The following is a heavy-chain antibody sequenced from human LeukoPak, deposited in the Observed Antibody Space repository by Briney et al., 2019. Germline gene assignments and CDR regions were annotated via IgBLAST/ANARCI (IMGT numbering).Heavy chain of an antibody. V-gene: IGHV3-21*04. J-gene: IGHJ6*03. CDR1: GFTFSSYS. CDR2: ISSSSSYI. Sequence: GGSLRLSCAASGFTFSSYSMNWVRQAPGKGLEWVSSISSSSSYIYYADSVKGRFTISRDNAKNSLYLQMNSLRAEDTAVYYCASGGSYWNYMDVWGKGTTVTVSS. D-gene: IGHD1-26*01. CDR3: ASGGSYWNYMDV.